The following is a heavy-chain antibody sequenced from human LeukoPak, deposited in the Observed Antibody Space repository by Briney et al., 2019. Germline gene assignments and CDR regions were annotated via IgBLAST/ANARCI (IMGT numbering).Heavy chain of an antibody. Sequence: ASVKLSCKASGYTFTSYYMHWVRQAPGQGLEWMGIINPSGGSTSYAQKFQGRVTMTRDTSTSTVYMELSSLRSEDTAVYYCARDGVQNDSPGWFDPWGQGTLVTVSS. V-gene: IGHV1-46*01. D-gene: IGHD1-1*01. CDR3: ARDGVQNDSPGWFDP. CDR2: INPSGGST. J-gene: IGHJ5*02. CDR1: GYTFTSYY.